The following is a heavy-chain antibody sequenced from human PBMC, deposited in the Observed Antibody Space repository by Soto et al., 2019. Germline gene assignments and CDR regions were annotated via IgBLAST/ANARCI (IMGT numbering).Heavy chain of an antibody. CDR2: ISAYNGNT. V-gene: IGHV1-18*01. CDR3: ARAVDYYDSSGYYTHEYFQH. Sequence: GASVKVSCKASGYTFTSYGISWVRQAPGQGLEWMGWISAYNGNTNYAQKIQGRVTMTIDTSTSTAYMELRSLRSDDTAVYYCARAVDYYDSSGYYTHEYFQHWGQGTLVTVS. CDR1: GYTFTSYG. D-gene: IGHD3-22*01. J-gene: IGHJ1*01.